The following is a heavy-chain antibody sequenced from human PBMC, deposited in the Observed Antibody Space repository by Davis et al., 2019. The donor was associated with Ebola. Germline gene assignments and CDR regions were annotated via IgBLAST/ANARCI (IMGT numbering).Heavy chain of an antibody. D-gene: IGHD3-10*01. CDR1: GFTFTNYW. V-gene: IGHV5-51*01. CDR2: IFPGDSDT. J-gene: IGHJ4*02. Sequence: GESLKISCQGVGFTFTNYWIGWVRQMSGKGLEWMGIIFPGDSDTKYSPSFQGQVTMSADKSTNTAFLQWNNLRASDTAMYYRATTRISVLGGVIVPSSFDFWGQGTLVTVSS. CDR3: ATTRISVLGGVIVPSSFDF.